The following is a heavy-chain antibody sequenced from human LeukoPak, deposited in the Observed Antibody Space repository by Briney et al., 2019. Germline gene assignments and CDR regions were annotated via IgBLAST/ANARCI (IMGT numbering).Heavy chain of an antibody. CDR1: GFTFSNYW. V-gene: IGHV3-74*03. J-gene: IGHJ5*02. Sequence: QTGGSLRLSCVASGFTFSNYWMHWVRQDPGKGLVWVSRINSDGSSTTYADSVKGRFTISRDNAKNTLYLQMNSLRAEDTAVYYCTRDPHGYWWFDPWGQGTLVTVSS. D-gene: IGHD5-18*01. CDR2: INSDGSST. CDR3: TRDPHGYWWFDP.